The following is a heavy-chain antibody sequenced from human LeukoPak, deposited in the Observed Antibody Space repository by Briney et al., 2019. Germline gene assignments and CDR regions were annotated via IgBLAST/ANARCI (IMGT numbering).Heavy chain of an antibody. D-gene: IGHD4-17*01. V-gene: IGHV3-23*01. J-gene: IGHJ6*02. Sequence: PGGSLRLSCAASGFTFSSYAMSWVRQAPGKGLEWVSAISGSGGSTYYADSVKGRFTISKDNAKNSLYLQMNSLRAEDTAVYYCARGALATGMSYYYYGMDVWGQGTTVTVSS. CDR1: GFTFSSYA. CDR3: ARGALATGMSYYYYGMDV. CDR2: ISGSGGST.